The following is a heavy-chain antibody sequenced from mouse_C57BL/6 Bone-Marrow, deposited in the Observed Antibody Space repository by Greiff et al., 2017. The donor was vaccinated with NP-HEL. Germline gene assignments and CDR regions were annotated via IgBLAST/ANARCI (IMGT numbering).Heavy chain of an antibody. CDR1: GYNFTEYT. J-gene: IGHJ2*01. V-gene: IGHV1-62-2*01. CDR3: EKRLRQVRRNYFDY. Sequence: QVQLQQSGAELVKPGASVKLSCKASGYNFTEYTIHWVKQRPGQGLEWIGWFYPGSGSIKYNEKFKDKATLTADKSSSTVYMELSRLTSEDSAVYVSEKRLRQVRRNYFDYWGQGTTLTVSS. CDR2: FYPGSGSI. D-gene: IGHD3-2*02.